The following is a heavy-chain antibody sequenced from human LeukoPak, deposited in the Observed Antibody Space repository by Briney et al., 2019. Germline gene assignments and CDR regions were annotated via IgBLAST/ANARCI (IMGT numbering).Heavy chain of an antibody. CDR3: AKVPLGSYGYQYLMYYFDY. Sequence: GGSLRLSCVASGFAFSGSALHWVRQASGKGLEWVGRIRSRANSYVKTHAASVEGRFTISRDDSKNTAYLQMNSLKTEDTAVYYCAKVPLGSYGYQYLMYYFDYWGQGTLVTVSS. CDR2: IRSRANSYVK. CDR1: GFAFSGSA. J-gene: IGHJ4*02. D-gene: IGHD5-18*01. V-gene: IGHV3-73*01.